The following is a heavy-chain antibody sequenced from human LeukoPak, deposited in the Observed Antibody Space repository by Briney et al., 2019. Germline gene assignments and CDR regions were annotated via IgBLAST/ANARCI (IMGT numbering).Heavy chain of an antibody. V-gene: IGHV4-4*02. Sequence: PSETLSLTCAVSGGPISSSNWWSWVRQPPGKGLEWIGEIYHSGSTNYNPSLKSRVTISVDKSKNQFSLKLSSVTAADTAVYYCARIMGRGYCSSTSCRGDWFDPWGQGTLVTVSS. CDR3: ARIMGRGYCSSTSCRGDWFDP. D-gene: IGHD2-2*01. CDR1: GGPISSSNW. CDR2: IYHSGST. J-gene: IGHJ5*02.